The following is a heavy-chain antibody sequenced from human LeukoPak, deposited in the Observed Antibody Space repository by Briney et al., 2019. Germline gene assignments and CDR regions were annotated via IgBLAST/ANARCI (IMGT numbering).Heavy chain of an antibody. CDR1: GYTFSNYG. J-gene: IGHJ4*02. CDR2: NSGYNGNT. Sequence: ASVKVSCKASGYTFSNYGISWVRQAPGQGLEWMGWNSGYNGNTNYAQKLQARVTMTTDTSTSTAYMELSSLRSEDTAVYYCARGAVLRFLEWLLPFDYWGQGTLVTVSS. D-gene: IGHD3-3*01. V-gene: IGHV1-18*01. CDR3: ARGAVLRFLEWLLPFDY.